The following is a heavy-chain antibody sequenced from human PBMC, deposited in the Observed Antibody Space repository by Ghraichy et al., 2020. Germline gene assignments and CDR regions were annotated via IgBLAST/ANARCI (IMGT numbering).Heavy chain of an antibody. CDR2: ISGSGGST. Sequence: GGSLRLSCAASGFTFSTYAMSWVRQAPGKGLEWVSAISGSGGSTYYADSVRGRFTISRDNSKNTLYLQLRSLRADDTAVYYCARDREGSSLWDYWGQGALVTVSS. CDR1: GFTFSTYA. CDR3: ARDREGSSLWDY. J-gene: IGHJ4*02. V-gene: IGHV3-23*01. D-gene: IGHD6-13*01.